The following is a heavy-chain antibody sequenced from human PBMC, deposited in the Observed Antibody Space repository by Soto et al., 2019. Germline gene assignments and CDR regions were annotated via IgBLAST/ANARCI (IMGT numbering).Heavy chain of an antibody. CDR3: SRGNPCQYDRRGYRAAFDM. V-gene: IGHV3-11*01. CDR2: IITYSSTI. Sequence: QVQLVESGGGLVKPGGSLRLSCAASGFTFRDYYMSWIRQAPGKGLDRVSYIITYSSTIYYADSVKGRFTISRDNAKNSLYLEVTSLRADETAVYYCSRGNPCQYDRRGYRAAFDMWGQGTMFTGSS. D-gene: IGHD3-22*01. J-gene: IGHJ3*02. CDR1: GFTFRDYY.